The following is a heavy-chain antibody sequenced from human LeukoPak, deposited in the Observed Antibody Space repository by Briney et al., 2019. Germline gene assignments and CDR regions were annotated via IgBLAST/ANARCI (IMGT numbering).Heavy chain of an antibody. CDR2: ISGSGGST. D-gene: IGHD5-12*01. CDR1: GFTFSSYA. Sequence: GGSLRLSCAASGFTFSSYAMSWVHQAPGKGLDWVSAISGSGGSTYYADSVKGRFTISRDNSKNTLYLQMNSLRAEDTAVYYCAKDDGGYGPQVYYGMDVWGQGTTVTVSS. CDR3: AKDDGGYGPQVYYGMDV. V-gene: IGHV3-23*01. J-gene: IGHJ6*02.